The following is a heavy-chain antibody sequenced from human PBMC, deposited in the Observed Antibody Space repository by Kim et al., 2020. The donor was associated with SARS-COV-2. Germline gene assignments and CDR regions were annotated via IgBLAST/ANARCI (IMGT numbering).Heavy chain of an antibody. D-gene: IGHD2-15*01. CDR2: ISYDGSNK. CDR3: AKRGGGNWFDP. CDR1: GFTFSSYG. Sequence: GGSLRLSCAASGFTFSSYGMHWVRQAPGKGLEWVAVISYDGSNKYYADSVKGRFTISRDNSKNTLYLQMNSLRAEDTAVYYCAKRGGGNWFDPWGQGTLVTVSS. V-gene: IGHV3-30*18. J-gene: IGHJ5*02.